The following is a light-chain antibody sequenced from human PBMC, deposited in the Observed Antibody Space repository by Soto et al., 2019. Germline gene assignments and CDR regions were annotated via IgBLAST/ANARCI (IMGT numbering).Light chain of an antibody. V-gene: IGKV3-20*01. CDR1: QTIYSN. CDR3: GQFVSAPPRT. Sequence: IGMTQSPATLSVSPGERATLSCRASQTIYSNVAWYQQRPGQPPRLLIYRASNRATGIPDRFSGSGSGTDFTLTISRLEPEDFAVYYCGQFVSAPPRTFGQGTKVDIK. J-gene: IGKJ1*01. CDR2: RAS.